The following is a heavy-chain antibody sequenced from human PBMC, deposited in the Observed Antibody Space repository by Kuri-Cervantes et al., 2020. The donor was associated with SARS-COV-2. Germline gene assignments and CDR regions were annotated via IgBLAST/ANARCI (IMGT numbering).Heavy chain of an antibody. CDR2: IWYDGINK. CDR1: GFTFSSYG. D-gene: IGHD2-2*01. V-gene: IGHV3-33*01. Sequence: GESLKISCAASGFTFSSYGMHWVRQAPGKGLEWVALIWYDGINKYYADSVKGRFTISRDNSKNSLYLQMNSLRVEDTAVYYCARERGVIPAGLGWFDPWGQGTLVTVSS. J-gene: IGHJ5*02. CDR3: ARERGVIPAGLGWFDP.